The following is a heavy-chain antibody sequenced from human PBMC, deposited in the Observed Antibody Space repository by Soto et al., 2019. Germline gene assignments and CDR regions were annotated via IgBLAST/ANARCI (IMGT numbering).Heavy chain of an antibody. D-gene: IGHD3-10*02. CDR2: LYHSGST. V-gene: IGHV4-4*02. CDR3: ASVRGGYYYAMDV. CDR1: GGSISSTNW. Sequence: NPSETLSLTCAVSGGSISSTNWWSWVRQPPGKGLEWIGELYHSGSTNYSPSLKSRVIMSVDKSKNQFSLKLSSVTAADTAVYYCASVRGGYYYAMDVWGQGTTVTVSS. J-gene: IGHJ6*02.